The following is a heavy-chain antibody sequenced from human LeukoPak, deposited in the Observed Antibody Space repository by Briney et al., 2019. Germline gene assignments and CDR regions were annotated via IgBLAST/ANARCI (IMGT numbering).Heavy chain of an antibody. CDR1: GFTFSSYA. V-gene: IGHV3-30*04. CDR3: ARNYDILTGYYTDYYYYGMDV. Sequence: GRSLGLSCAASGFTFSSYAMHWVRQAPGKGLEWVAVISYDGSNKYYADSVKGRFTISRDNSKNTLYLQMNSLRAEDTAVYYCARNYDILTGYYTDYYYYGMDVWGQGTTVTVSS. J-gene: IGHJ6*02. D-gene: IGHD3-9*01. CDR2: ISYDGSNK.